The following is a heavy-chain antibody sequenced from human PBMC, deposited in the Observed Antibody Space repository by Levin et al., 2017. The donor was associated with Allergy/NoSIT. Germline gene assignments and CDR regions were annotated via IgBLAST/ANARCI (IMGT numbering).Heavy chain of an antibody. CDR2: IYAGNGNT. CDR3: ARGHTYGELDY. J-gene: IGHJ4*02. V-gene: IGHV1-3*01. D-gene: IGHD5-18*01. Sequence: GESLKISCKASGYTFTNHAIHWVRQAPGQGLEWMGWIYAGNGNTKYSQKFQGRVTITMDTSASTAYMDLSSLRYEDTAVYHCARGHTYGELDYWGQGILVTVSS. CDR1: GYTFTNHA.